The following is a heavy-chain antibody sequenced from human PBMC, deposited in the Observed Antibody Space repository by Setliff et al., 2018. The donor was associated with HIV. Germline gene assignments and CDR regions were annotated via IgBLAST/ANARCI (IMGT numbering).Heavy chain of an antibody. CDR2: IDPDRGEA. V-gene: IGHV1-69-2*01. CDR1: GYTFPDYY. D-gene: IGHD3-16*01. J-gene: IGHJ4*02. Sequence: GASVKVSCKVSGYTFPDYYMQWVRQAPGKGLEWMGLIDPDRGEAVYAEKFQGRVTITAGRSKDIAYMKLSSLRSEDTAMYYCAWGTQRPIDSWGQGTLFTVSS. CDR3: AWGTQRPIDS.